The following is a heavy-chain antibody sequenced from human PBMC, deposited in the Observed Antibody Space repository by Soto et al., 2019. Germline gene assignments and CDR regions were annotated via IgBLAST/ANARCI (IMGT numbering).Heavy chain of an antibody. CDR1: GFTFSSYA. CDR3: ARGGGYYYDSSGYSDHDAFDI. CDR2: ISSNGGST. D-gene: IGHD3-22*01. V-gene: IGHV3-64*02. Sequence: GGSLRLSCAASGFTFSSYAMHWVRQAPGNGLEYVSAISSNGGSTYYADSVKGRFTISRDNSKNTLYLQMGSLRAEDMAVYYCARGGGYYYDSSGYSDHDAFDIWGQGTMVTVSS. J-gene: IGHJ3*02.